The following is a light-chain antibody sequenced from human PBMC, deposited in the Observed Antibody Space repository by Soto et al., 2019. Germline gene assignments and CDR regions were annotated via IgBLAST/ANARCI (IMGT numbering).Light chain of an antibody. J-gene: IGKJ4*01. Sequence: EIVLTQSPATLSLSPGERATLSCRASQSVSSYLAWYQQKPGQAPRLLIYDASNRATGIPARFSGGGSGTDFTFTISSLEPEDFAVYYCQHRYNWPLTFGGGTKVEIK. CDR3: QHRYNWPLT. CDR1: QSVSSY. V-gene: IGKV3-11*01. CDR2: DAS.